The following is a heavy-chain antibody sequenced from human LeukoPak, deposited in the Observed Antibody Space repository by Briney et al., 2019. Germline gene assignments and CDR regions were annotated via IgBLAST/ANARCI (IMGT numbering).Heavy chain of an antibody. V-gene: IGHV1-46*01. J-gene: IGHJ4*02. Sequence: ASVTDSFKASGYTFTSYYMHWVRQPPGQGLDWMGLINPSGGSTSYAQKFQGRVTMTRDTSTSTVYMELSSLRSEDTAVYYRARERGYSGYDIDYWGQGTLVTVSS. D-gene: IGHD5-12*01. CDR1: GYTFTSYY. CDR3: ARERGYSGYDIDY. CDR2: INPSGGST.